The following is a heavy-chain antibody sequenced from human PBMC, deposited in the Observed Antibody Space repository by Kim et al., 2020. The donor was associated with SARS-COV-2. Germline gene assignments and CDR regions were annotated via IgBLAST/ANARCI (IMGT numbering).Heavy chain of an antibody. J-gene: IGHJ6*03. V-gene: IGHV4-39*01. D-gene: IGHD3-3*01. CDR1: GGSISSSSYY. CDR2: IYYSGST. Sequence: SETLSLTCTVSGGSISSSSYYWGWIRQPPGKGLEWIGSIYYSGSTYYNPSLKSRVTISVDTSKNQFSLKLSSVTAADTAVYYCARRKRFLEWFRGGGYMDVWGKGTTVTVSS. CDR3: ARRKRFLEWFRGGGYMDV.